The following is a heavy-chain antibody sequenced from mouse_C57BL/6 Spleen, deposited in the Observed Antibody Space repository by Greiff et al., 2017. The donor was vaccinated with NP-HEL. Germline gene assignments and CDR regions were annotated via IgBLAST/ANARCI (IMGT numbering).Heavy chain of an antibody. CDR1: GYAFTNYL. CDR2: INPGSGGT. Sequence: QVQLQQSGAELVRPGTSVKVSCKASGYAFTNYLIEWVKQRPGQGLEWIGVINPGSGGTNYNEKFKGKATLTADKSSSTAYMQLSSLTSEDSAVYFCAIYYDYTYDMDYWGQGTSVTVSS. J-gene: IGHJ4*01. CDR3: AIYYDYTYDMDY. V-gene: IGHV1-54*01. D-gene: IGHD2-4*01.